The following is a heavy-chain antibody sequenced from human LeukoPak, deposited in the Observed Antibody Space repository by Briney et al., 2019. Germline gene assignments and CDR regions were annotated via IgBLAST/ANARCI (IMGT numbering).Heavy chain of an antibody. CDR2: ISSSSTI. V-gene: IGHV3-48*01. D-gene: IGHD1-7*01. CDR3: ARSSRELGGYAPWELMPPFDH. CDR1: GFTFSSYR. Sequence: GGSLRLSCAASGFTFSSYRMNWVRQAPGKGLEWASYISSSSTIYYADSVKGRFTISRDNAKNSLYLQMNSLRAEDTAVYYCARSSRELGGYAPWELMPPFDHWGQGTLVTVSS. J-gene: IGHJ4*02.